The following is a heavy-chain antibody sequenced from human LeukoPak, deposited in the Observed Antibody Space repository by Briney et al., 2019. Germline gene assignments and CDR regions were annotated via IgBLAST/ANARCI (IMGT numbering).Heavy chain of an antibody. CDR3: ARGTYYYDSSGYYYDT. J-gene: IGHJ5*02. Sequence: ASVKVSCKASGYTFTSYGISWVRQAPGQGLEWTGWISAYNGNTNYAQKFQGRVTMTRDTSISTAYMELSRLRSDDTAVYYCARGTYYYDSSGYYYDTWGQGTLVTVSS. CDR2: ISAYNGNT. V-gene: IGHV1-18*01. D-gene: IGHD3-22*01. CDR1: GYTFTSYG.